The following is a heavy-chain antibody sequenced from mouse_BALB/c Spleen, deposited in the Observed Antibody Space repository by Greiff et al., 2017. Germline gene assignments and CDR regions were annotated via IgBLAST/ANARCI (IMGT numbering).Heavy chain of an antibody. V-gene: IGHV1S29*02. CDR1: GYTFTDYN. J-gene: IGHJ3*01. D-gene: IGHD1-1*01. Sequence: EVKLQESGPELVKPGASVKISCKASGYTFTDYNMHWVKQSHGKSLEWIGYIYPYNGGTGYNQKFKSKATLTVDNSSSTAYMELRSLTSEDSAVYYCAREDYGSSSDWFAYWGQGTLVTVSA. CDR3: AREDYGSSSDWFAY. CDR2: IYPYNGGT.